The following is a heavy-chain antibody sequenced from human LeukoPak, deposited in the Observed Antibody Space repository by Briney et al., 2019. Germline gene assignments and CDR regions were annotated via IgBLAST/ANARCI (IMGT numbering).Heavy chain of an antibody. Sequence: SETLSLTCTVSGASVSSYYWSWIRQPPGEGLEWIGYIYYSGSTNYNPSLQSPNTIPVDTSKYQCSLRLSSVTAADTAVYFCAMGFWYEEYFQHWGQGSLVIVSS. CDR1: GASVSSYY. D-gene: IGHD6-13*01. CDR2: IYYSGST. CDR3: AMGFWYEEYFQH. J-gene: IGHJ1*01. V-gene: IGHV4-59*02.